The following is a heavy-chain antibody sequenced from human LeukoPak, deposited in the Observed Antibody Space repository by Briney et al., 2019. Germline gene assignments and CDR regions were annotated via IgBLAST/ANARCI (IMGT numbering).Heavy chain of an antibody. CDR3: ARSLLWPTGTFDI. CDR2: INHSGST. CDR1: GGSLSGYY. J-gene: IGHJ3*02. D-gene: IGHD2-8*02. V-gene: IGHV4-34*01. Sequence: KPSETLSLTCAVYGGSLSGYYWIWIRQPPGKGLEWIGEINHSGSTTYNPSLKSRAALSVDTSRNQVSLKLTSLTAADTAVYFCARSLLWPTGTFDIWGQGTMVAVSS.